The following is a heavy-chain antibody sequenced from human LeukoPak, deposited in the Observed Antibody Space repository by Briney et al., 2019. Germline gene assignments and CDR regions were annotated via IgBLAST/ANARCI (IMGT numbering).Heavy chain of an antibody. CDR2: IRFDGSNK. D-gene: IGHD4-23*01. CDR1: GFTFSSYG. Sequence: GGSLRLSCVASGFTFSSYGMDWVRQAPGKGLEWVAFIRFDGSNKHYAESVKGRFTISRDNSKNTLYLQMNNLRPEDTAVYYCAKLLSNSGRFLYWGQGTLVTVSS. V-gene: IGHV3-30*02. J-gene: IGHJ4*02. CDR3: AKLLSNSGRFLY.